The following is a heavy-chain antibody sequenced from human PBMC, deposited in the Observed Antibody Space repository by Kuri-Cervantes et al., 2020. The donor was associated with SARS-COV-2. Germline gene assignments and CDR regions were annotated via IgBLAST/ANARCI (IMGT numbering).Heavy chain of an antibody. J-gene: IGHJ5*02. V-gene: IGHV1-3*01. CDR1: GYTFTSYA. Sequence: ASVKVSCKASGYTFTSYAMHWVRQAPGQRLEWMGWSNAGNGNTKYSQKFQGRVTITADESTSTAYMELSSLRSEDTAVYYCATGPAVAGTGVWFDPWGQGTLVTVSS. D-gene: IGHD6-19*01. CDR3: ATGPAVAGTGVWFDP. CDR2: SNAGNGNT.